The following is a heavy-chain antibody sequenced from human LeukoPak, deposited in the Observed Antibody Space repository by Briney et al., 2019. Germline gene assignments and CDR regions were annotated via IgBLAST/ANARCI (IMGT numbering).Heavy chain of an antibody. CDR2: ISGLSSHI. CDR3: ARAFPPLRTSSAGDL. J-gene: IGHJ4*02. Sequence: SGGSLRLSCSASGFTFSDYDMTWFRQAPGKGLEWVSSISGLSSHIYYGDSVKGRFSISRDNAKNSLYLQMNSLGAEDTAVYYCARAFPPLRTSSAGDLWGQGTLVTVSS. D-gene: IGHD3-16*01. V-gene: IGHV3-21*01. CDR1: GFTFSDYD.